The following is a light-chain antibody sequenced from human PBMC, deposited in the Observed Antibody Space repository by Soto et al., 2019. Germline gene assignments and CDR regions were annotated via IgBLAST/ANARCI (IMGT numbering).Light chain of an antibody. Sequence: IQMTQSPSSLSASVGDRVTITCQASQDISNYLNWYQQKLGKAPKLLIYDASNLETGVPSRFSGSRSGTDFTFTISSLQPEDIATYYCQQYSHLITFGQGTRLEIK. CDR2: DAS. J-gene: IGKJ5*01. CDR1: QDISNY. V-gene: IGKV1-33*01. CDR3: QQYSHLIT.